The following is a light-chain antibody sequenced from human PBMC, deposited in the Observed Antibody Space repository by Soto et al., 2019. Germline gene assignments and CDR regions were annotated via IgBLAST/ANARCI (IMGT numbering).Light chain of an antibody. CDR1: QSVSSSY. CDR3: QQYGSSTGLT. J-gene: IGKJ4*01. Sequence: EIVLTQSPVTLSLSPVEGATVSCRASQSVSSSYLAWYQQKPGQAPRLLIYGASSRATGIPDRFSGSGSGTDFTLTISRLEPEDFAVYYCQQYGSSTGLTFGGGTKVDIK. CDR2: GAS. V-gene: IGKV3-20*01.